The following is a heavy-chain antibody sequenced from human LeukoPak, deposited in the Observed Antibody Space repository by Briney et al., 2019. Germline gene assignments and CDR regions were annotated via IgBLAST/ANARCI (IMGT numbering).Heavy chain of an antibody. CDR2: ISGSGGST. D-gene: IGHD6-13*01. Sequence: PGGSLRLSCAASGFTFSSYAMSGLRQAPGKGLEWVSAISGSGGSTYYADSVKGRFTISRDNSKNTLYLQMNSLRAEDTAVYYCAKDAASRGSSSWLYNWFDPWGQGTLVTVSS. CDR1: GFTFSSYA. J-gene: IGHJ5*02. CDR3: AKDAASRGSSSWLYNWFDP. V-gene: IGHV3-23*01.